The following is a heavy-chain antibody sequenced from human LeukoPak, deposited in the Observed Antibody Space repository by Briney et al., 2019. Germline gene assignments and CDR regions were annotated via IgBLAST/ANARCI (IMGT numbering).Heavy chain of an antibody. J-gene: IGHJ4*02. CDR1: GYTFTGYY. D-gene: IGHD6-19*01. V-gene: IGHV1-2*02. Sequence: GASVKVSCKASGYTFTGYYMHWVRQAPGQGLEWMGWINPNSGGTNYALKFQGRVTMTRDTSISTAYMELSRLRSDDTAVYYCARDTIAVAGNFDYWGQGTLVTVSS. CDR3: ARDTIAVAGNFDY. CDR2: INPNSGGT.